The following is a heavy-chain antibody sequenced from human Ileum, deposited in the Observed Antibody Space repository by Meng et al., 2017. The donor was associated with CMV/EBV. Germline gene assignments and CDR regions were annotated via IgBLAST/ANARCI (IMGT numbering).Heavy chain of an antibody. CDR3: AKGETSGYCSSTSCFYYYGMDV. CDR1: GLTFDIYA. Sequence: GGSLRLSCEASGLTFDIYAMSWVRQAPGKGLEWVSAISSSGGSIYYADSVKGRFTISRDNYKNTLYLQMNSMRVEDSAVYYCAKGETSGYCSSTSCFYYYGMDVWGQGTTVTVSS. V-gene: IGHV3-23*01. D-gene: IGHD2-2*03. J-gene: IGHJ6*02. CDR2: ISSSGGSI.